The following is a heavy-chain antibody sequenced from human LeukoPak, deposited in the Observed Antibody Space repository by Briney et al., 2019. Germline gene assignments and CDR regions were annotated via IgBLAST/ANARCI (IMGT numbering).Heavy chain of an antibody. CDR3: ARIQKLGYCSGGSCRVFDY. V-gene: IGHV3-48*04. D-gene: IGHD2-15*01. CDR1: GFTFSGCS. Sequence: GGSLRLSCAASGFTFSGCSMNWVRQAPGKGLEWVSYISSSGSTIYYADSVKGRFTISRDNAKNSLYLQMNSLRAEDTAVYYCARIQKLGYCSGGSCRVFDYWGQGTLVTVSS. CDR2: ISSSGSTI. J-gene: IGHJ4*02.